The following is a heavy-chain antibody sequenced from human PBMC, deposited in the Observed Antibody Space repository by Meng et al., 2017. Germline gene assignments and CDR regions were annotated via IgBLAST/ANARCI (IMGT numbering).Heavy chain of an antibody. CDR3: ARDEDISAAGKLFGDY. CDR1: GYNFPDYY. CDR2: INPNNDHT. D-gene: IGHD6-13*01. V-gene: IGHV1-2*06. Sequence: QGQLVQFGAEVKKPGASVKVSCKPSGYNFPDYYIHWVRRAPGQGLEWMGRINPNNDHTQYAQNFQGRVTMTSDTSISTVYMELNGLRSDDTAVYYCARDEDISAAGKLFGDYWGQGTLVTVSS. J-gene: IGHJ4*02.